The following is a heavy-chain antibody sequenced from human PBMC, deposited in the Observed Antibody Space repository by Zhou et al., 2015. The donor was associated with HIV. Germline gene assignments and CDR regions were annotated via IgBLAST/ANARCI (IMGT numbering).Heavy chain of an antibody. CDR2: ISAYNGNT. Sequence: QVQLVQSGAEVKKPGASVKVSCKASGYTFTSYGISWVRQAPGQGLEWMGWISAYNGNTNYAQKLQGRVTMTTDTSTSTAYMELRSLRSDDTAVYYCARVRIWYGFGELLPTPTPFDYWGQGTLVTVSS. CDR1: GYTFTSYG. J-gene: IGHJ4*02. D-gene: IGHD3-10*01. CDR3: ARVRIWYGFGELLPTPTPFDY. V-gene: IGHV1-18*01.